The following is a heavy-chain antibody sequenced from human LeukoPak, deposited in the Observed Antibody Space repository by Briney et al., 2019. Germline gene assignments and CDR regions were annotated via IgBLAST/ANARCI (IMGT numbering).Heavy chain of an antibody. CDR3: ARQYQLLYPDY. CDR2: IYHSGST. D-gene: IGHD2-2*02. V-gene: IGHV4-38-2*01. J-gene: IGHJ4*02. Sequence: PETLSLTCAVSGYSINSDYYWGWIRQPPGKGPEWIGSIYHSGSTYYNPSLKSRVTISVDTSTNQFSLKLNSVTAADTAVYYCARQYQLLYPDYWGQGTLVTVSS. CDR1: GYSINSDYY.